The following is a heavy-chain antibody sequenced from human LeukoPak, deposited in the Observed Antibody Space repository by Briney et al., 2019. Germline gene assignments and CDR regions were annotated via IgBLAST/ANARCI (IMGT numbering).Heavy chain of an antibody. J-gene: IGHJ4*02. Sequence: PGESLKISCKSSGFSFTNYCIGWVRQMPGKGLEWMGIIYPGDSDTTYSPSFQGQVTISADKSITTAYLQWGSLKASDTAMYYCARDAATGVFESWGQGTLVAVSS. CDR3: ARDAATGVFES. D-gene: IGHD1-14*01. V-gene: IGHV5-51*01. CDR1: GFSFTNYC. CDR2: IYPGDSDT.